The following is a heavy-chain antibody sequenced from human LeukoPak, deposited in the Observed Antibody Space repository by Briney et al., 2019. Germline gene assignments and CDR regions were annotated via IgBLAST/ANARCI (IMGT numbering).Heavy chain of an antibody. Sequence: ASVKVSCKASGGTLSSYAISWVRQAPGQGLEWMGRIIPIFGTANYAQKFQGRVTITTDEPTSTAYMELSSLRSEDTAVYYCARDCSGGSCYSLFGFYYYMDVWGKGTTVTVSS. J-gene: IGHJ6*03. CDR3: ARDCSGGSCYSLFGFYYYMDV. CDR1: GGTLSSYA. CDR2: IIPIFGTA. V-gene: IGHV1-69*05. D-gene: IGHD2-15*01.